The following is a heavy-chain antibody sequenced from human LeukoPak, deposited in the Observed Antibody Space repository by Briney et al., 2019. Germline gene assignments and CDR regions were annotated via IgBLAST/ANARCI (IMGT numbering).Heavy chain of an antibody. V-gene: IGHV4-39*01. CDR2: SFYSGRT. J-gene: IGHJ4*02. CDR3: ARQAGSGGCLDY. D-gene: IGHD3-10*01. CDR1: GDSIGGSVDY. Sequence: NPSETLSLTCTVSGDSIGGSVDYWVWIRQPPGKGLEWIGSSFYSGRTYYNPSLKSRVTISVDTSKNQFSLKLTSVTAADTALYYCARQAGSGGCLDYWGQGTLVTVSS.